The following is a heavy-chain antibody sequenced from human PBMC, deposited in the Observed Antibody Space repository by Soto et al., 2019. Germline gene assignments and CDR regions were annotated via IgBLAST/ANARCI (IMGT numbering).Heavy chain of an antibody. J-gene: IGHJ3*02. V-gene: IGHV4-30-2*01. CDR1: GGSISSGGYP. Sequence: QLQLQESGSGLVKPSQTLSLTCAVSGGSISSGGYPWSWIRQPPGKGLEWIGYIYHSGSTYYNPSLKSRVTISVDRSKNQFSLKLSSVTAADTAVYYCARDNPLVGDAFDIWGQGTMVTVSS. CDR2: IYHSGST. CDR3: ARDNPLVGDAFDI. D-gene: IGHD1-26*01.